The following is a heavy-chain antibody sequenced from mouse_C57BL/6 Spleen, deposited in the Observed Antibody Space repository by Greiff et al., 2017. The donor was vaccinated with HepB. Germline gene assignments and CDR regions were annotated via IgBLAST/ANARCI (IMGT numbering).Heavy chain of an antibody. CDR3: ARTLRGYFDV. V-gene: IGHV5-17*01. J-gene: IGHJ1*03. Sequence: EVKLVESGGGLVKPGGSLKLSCAASGFTFSDYGMHWVRQAPEKGLEWVAYISSGSSTIYYAATVKGRFTISRDNAKNTLFLQMTSLRSEDTAMYYCARTLRGYFDVWGTGTTVTVSS. CDR2: ISSGSSTI. D-gene: IGHD1-1*01. CDR1: GFTFSDYG.